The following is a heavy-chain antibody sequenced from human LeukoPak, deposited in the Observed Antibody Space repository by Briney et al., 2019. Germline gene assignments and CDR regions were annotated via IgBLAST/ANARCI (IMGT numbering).Heavy chain of an antibody. CDR1: GGSITISSYY. Sequence: PSETLSLTCTVSGGSITISSYYWGWIRQPPGKGLEGIGSIYDSGSTYYNPSPKSRVTISVDASKNQFSLKLSSVTAADTAVYYCARRRMATINNWGQGTLATVCS. D-gene: IGHD5-24*01. CDR2: IYDSGST. V-gene: IGHV4-39*01. J-gene: IGHJ4*02. CDR3: ARRRMATINN.